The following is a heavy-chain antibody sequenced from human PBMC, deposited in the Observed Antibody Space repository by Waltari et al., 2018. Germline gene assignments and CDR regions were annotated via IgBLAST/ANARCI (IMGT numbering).Heavy chain of an antibody. Sequence: QVQLVESGGGVVQPGGSLRLSCAASGFTFSSYGLHWVRQAPGKGLEWVAFIRYDGSNKYYADSVKGRFTISRDNSKNTLYLQMNSLRAEDTAVYYCAKDGPLAYGAPDAFDIWGQGTMVTVSS. CDR3: AKDGPLAYGAPDAFDI. CDR1: GFTFSSYG. V-gene: IGHV3-30*02. J-gene: IGHJ3*02. D-gene: IGHD4-17*01. CDR2: IRYDGSNK.